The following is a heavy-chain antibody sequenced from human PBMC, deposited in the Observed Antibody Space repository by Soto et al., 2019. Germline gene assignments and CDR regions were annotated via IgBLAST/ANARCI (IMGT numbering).Heavy chain of an antibody. CDR2: ISYDGSNK. D-gene: IGHD3-22*01. J-gene: IGHJ6*03. Sequence: QVQLVESGGGVVQPGRSLRLSCAASGFTFSSYGMHWVRQAPGKGLEWVAVISYDGSNKYYADSVKGRFTISRDNSKNTLYLQMNSMRAEDTAVYYCAKDGLVLGYYYYYMDVWGKGTTVTVSS. CDR3: AKDGLVLGYYYYYMDV. CDR1: GFTFSSYG. V-gene: IGHV3-30*18.